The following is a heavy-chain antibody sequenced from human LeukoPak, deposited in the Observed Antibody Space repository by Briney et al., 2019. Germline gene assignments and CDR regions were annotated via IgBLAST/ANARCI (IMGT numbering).Heavy chain of an antibody. CDR1: GFTFHDYT. CDR2: ISWDGGST. J-gene: IGHJ4*02. V-gene: IGHV3-43*01. CDR3: AKDKRDGYNAYLDY. D-gene: IGHD5-24*01. Sequence: GGSLRLFCAASGFTFHDYTMHWVRQAPGKGLEWVSLISWDGGSTYYADSVKGRFTISRDNSKNSLYLQMNSLRTEDTALYYCAKDKRDGYNAYLDYWGQGTLVTVYS.